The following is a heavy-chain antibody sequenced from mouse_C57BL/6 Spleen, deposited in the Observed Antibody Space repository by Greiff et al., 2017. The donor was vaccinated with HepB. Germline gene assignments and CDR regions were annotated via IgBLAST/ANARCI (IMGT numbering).Heavy chain of an antibody. CDR2: ISYDGSN. J-gene: IGHJ3*01. CDR1: GYSITSGYY. V-gene: IGHV3-6*01. CDR3: ARGGIYYGSPFAY. D-gene: IGHD1-1*01. Sequence: VQLKESGPGLVKPSQSLSLTCSVTGYSITSGYYWNWIRQSPGNKLEWMGYISYDGSNNYNPSLKNRISITRDTSKNQFFLKLNSVTTEDTATYYCARGGIYYGSPFAYWGQGTLVTVSA.